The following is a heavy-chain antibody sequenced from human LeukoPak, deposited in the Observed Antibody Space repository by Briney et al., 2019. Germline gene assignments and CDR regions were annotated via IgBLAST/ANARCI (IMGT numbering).Heavy chain of an antibody. CDR2: ISGSGGST. CDR1: GFTFSSYA. CDR3: AKDARGYYDSECYFDS. V-gene: IGHV3-23*01. Sequence: GGSLRLSCAASGFTFSSYAMSWVRQAPGKGLEWVSAISGSGGSTYYADSVKGRFTISRDNSKNTLYLQMNSLRAEDTAVYFCAKDARGYYDSECYFDSWGQGTLVTVSS. J-gene: IGHJ4*02. D-gene: IGHD3-16*01.